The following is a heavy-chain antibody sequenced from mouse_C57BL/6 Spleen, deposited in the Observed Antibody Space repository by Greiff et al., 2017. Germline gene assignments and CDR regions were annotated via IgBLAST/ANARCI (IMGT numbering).Heavy chain of an antibody. CDR1: GYTFTSYW. D-gene: IGHD2-3*01. J-gene: IGHJ4*01. Sequence: QVQLQQPGAELVMPGASVKLSCKASGYTFTSYWMHWVKQRPGQGLEWIGEIDPSDSYTNYNQKFKGKSTLTVDKSSSTAYMQLSSLTSEDSAVYYCARGGYYDLNYAMDYWGQGTSVTVSS. V-gene: IGHV1-69*01. CDR3: ARGGYYDLNYAMDY. CDR2: IDPSDSYT.